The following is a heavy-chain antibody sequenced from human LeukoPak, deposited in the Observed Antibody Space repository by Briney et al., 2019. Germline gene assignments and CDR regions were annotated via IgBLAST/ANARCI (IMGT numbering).Heavy chain of an antibody. J-gene: IGHJ4*02. CDR1: GYSFTSYW. CDR3: ARRRADSSGSYYFDY. Sequence: PGESLKISCKGSGYSFTSYWIGWVRQMPGKGPEWMGIIYPGDSDTRYSPSFQGQVTISADKSISTAYLQWSSLKASDTAMYYCARRRADSSGSYYFDYWGQGTLVTVSS. V-gene: IGHV5-51*01. D-gene: IGHD3-22*01. CDR2: IYPGDSDT.